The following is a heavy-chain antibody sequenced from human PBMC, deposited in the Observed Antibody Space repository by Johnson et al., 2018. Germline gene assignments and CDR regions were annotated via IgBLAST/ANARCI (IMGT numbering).Heavy chain of an antibody. D-gene: IGHD3-3*01. CDR1: GFTVSSNY. CDR3: ARSTILDCAMDV. V-gene: IGHV3-53*01. CDR2: IYSDGTT. J-gene: IGHJ6*02. Sequence: EVQLVESGGGLIQPGGSLRLSCAASGFTVSSNYMNWVRQAPGKGLEWVSIIYSDGTTYYADSVKGRFTISRHNSTNTLYLQMNSLRAEDTAMYYCARSTILDCAMDVWGQGTTVSVSS.